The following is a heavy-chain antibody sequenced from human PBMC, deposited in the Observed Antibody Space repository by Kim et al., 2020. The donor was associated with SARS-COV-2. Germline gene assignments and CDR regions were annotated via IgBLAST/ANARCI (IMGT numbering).Heavy chain of an antibody. D-gene: IGHD3-3*01. CDR3: AKGGQGVRFLEWLSNYYG. Sequence: GGSLRLSCAASGFTFSSYAMHWVRQAPGKGLEWVAVIWYDGSNKYYADSVKGRFTISRDNSKNTLYLQMNSLRAEDTAVYYCAKGGQGVRFLEWLSNYYG. V-gene: IGHV3-33*06. CDR1: GFTFSSYA. J-gene: IGHJ6*01. CDR2: IWYDGSNK.